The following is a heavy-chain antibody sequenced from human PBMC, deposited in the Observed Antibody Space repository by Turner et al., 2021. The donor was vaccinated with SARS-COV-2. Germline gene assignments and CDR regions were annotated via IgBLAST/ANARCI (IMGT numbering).Heavy chain of an antibody. CDR2: SSGSGGST. CDR3: AKADRVMIVVVITLFDY. J-gene: IGHJ4*02. V-gene: IGHV3-23*01. CDR1: GFTFSSYA. D-gene: IGHD3-22*01. Sequence: VQLLESVGGLVQPGGSLRLSCAASGFTFSSYAMSWVRQALGKGLEWVSASSGSGGSTYYADSVKGRFTISRDNSKNTLYLQMNSLRAEDTAVYYCAKADRVMIVVVITLFDYWGQGTLVTVSS.